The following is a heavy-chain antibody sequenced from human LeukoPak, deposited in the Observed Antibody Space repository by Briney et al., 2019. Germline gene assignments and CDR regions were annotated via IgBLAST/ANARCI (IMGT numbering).Heavy chain of an antibody. Sequence: SGTLSLTCAVYGGSFSGYYWSWIRQPPGKGLEWIGEINHSGSTNYNSSLKSRVTISVDTSKNQFSLKLSSVTAADTAVYYCARRVGYCSGGSCYSIDYWGQGTLVTVSS. V-gene: IGHV4-34*01. J-gene: IGHJ4*02. D-gene: IGHD2-15*01. CDR3: ARRVGYCSGGSCYSIDY. CDR1: GGSFSGYY. CDR2: INHSGST.